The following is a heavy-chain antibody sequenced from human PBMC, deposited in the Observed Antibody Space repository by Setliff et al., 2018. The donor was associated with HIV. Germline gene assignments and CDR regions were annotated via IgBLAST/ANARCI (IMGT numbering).Heavy chain of an antibody. J-gene: IGHJ6*02. Sequence: GGSLRLSCAASGFTFSSNWMSWVRQAPGKGLEWVANIKQDGSEKYYVDSVKGRFTISRDNAKKSLYLQMDSLRAEDTAVYYCARSYYGSTTSYALDVWGQGTAVTVSS. CDR3: ARSYYGSTTSYALDV. V-gene: IGHV3-7*01. D-gene: IGHD3-10*01. CDR1: GFTFSSNW. CDR2: IKQDGSEK.